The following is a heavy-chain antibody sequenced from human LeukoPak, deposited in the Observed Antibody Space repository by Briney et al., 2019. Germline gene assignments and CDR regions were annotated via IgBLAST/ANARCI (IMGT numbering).Heavy chain of an antibody. D-gene: IGHD1-14*01. J-gene: IGHJ2*01. V-gene: IGHV4-59*01. CDR1: GGSISSYY. CDR2: IYYSGST. CDR3: ARRNPSDWYFDL. Sequence: SETLSLTCTVSGGSISSYYWSWIRQPPGKGLEWIGYIYYSGSTNYNPSLKSRVTISVDTSKNQFSLKLSSVTAADTAVYYCARRNPSDWYFDLWGRGTLATVSS.